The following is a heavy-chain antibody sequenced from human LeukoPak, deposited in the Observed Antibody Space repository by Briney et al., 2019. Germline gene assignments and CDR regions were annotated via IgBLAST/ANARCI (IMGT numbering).Heavy chain of an antibody. CDR2: IYHSGST. V-gene: IGHV4-38-2*01. J-gene: IGHJ4*02. D-gene: IGHD2-2*01. CDR1: GYSISSGYY. Sequence: SETLSLTCAVSGYSISSGYYWGWIRQSPGKGLEWIGSIYHSGSTYYNPSLKSRVTISVDTSKNQFSLKLSSVTAADTAVYYCARLTRTFDYWGQGTLVTVSS. CDR3: ARLTRTFDY.